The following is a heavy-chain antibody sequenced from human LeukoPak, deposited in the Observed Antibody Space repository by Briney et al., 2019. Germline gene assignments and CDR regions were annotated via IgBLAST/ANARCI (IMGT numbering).Heavy chain of an antibody. CDR2: INASGGST. Sequence: GSSVNVSFKSSVYTFTTYYMHWVRQPPAQGLERMGIINASGGSTSYAQKFQGRVTMTTNTSISTAYMELSRLGSEDTDVYYCARRLPGTPDAFDIWGQGTMVTVSS. D-gene: IGHD3-10*01. V-gene: IGHV1-46*01. CDR1: VYTFTTYY. J-gene: IGHJ3*02. CDR3: ARRLPGTPDAFDI.